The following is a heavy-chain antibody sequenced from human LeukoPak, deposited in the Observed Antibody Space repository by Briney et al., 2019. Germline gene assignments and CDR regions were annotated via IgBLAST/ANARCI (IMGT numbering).Heavy chain of an antibody. D-gene: IGHD3-16*01. V-gene: IGHV1-69*13. J-gene: IGHJ5*02. Sequence: SVKVSCKASGGTFSSYAISWVRQAPGQGLEWMGGIIPIFGTANYAQKFQGRVTITADESTSTTYMELSSLRSEDTAVYYCARGALRGNWFDPWGQGTLVTVSS. CDR2: IIPIFGTA. CDR3: ARGALRGNWFDP. CDR1: GGTFSSYA.